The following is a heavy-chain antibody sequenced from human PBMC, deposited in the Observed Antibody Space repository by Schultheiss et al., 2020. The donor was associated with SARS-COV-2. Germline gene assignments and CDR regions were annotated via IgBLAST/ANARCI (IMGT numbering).Heavy chain of an antibody. CDR3: ARGTPYSSSWPYWYFDL. D-gene: IGHD6-13*01. V-gene: IGHV4-31*01. CDR2: IFYSGST. Sequence: TLSLTCTVSGGSISSAGYYWSWIRQHPEKGLEWIGYIFYSGSTYYNPSLKSLVTMSVDTSKNQFSLKLSSVTAADTAVYYCARGTPYSSSWPYWYFDLWGRGTLVTVSS. J-gene: IGHJ2*01. CDR1: GGSISSAGYY.